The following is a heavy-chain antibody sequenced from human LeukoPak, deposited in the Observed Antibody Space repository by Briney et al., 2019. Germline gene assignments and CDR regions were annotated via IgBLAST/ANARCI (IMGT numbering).Heavy chain of an antibody. D-gene: IGHD6-19*01. J-gene: IGHJ4*02. CDR3: ARGSPVYSSGWSRY. CDR2: ISAYNGNT. Sequence: GASVKVSCKASGYTFTSYGISWVRQAPGQGLEWMGWISAYNGNTNYAQKLQGRVTMTTDTSTSTAYMELRSLRSDDTAVYYCARGSPVYSSGWSRYWGQGTLVTVSS. V-gene: IGHV1-18*01. CDR1: GYTFTSYG.